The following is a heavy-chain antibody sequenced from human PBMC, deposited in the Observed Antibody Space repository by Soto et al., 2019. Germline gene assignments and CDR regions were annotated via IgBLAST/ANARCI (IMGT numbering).Heavy chain of an antibody. V-gene: IGHV1-69*02. J-gene: IGHJ4*02. D-gene: IGHD5-18*01. Sequence: QVQLVQSGAEVKKPGSSVKVSCKASGGTFSSYTISWVRQAPGQGLEWMGRIIPILGIANYAQKFQGRVTITAHKSTSTADMEMSSQRSEDPAEYYCTRSTAMVTTDYEYWDQGTLVTVSS. CDR3: TRSTAMVTTDYEY. CDR2: IIPILGIA. CDR1: GGTFSSYT.